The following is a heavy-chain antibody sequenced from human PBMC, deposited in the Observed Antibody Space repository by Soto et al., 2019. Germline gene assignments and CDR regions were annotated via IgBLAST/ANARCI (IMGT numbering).Heavy chain of an antibody. CDR2: VHHTGTA. CDR1: GGSIINNDYH. CDR3: AKLAGYCSGNSCHGDYAMDV. Sequence: SETLSLTCTVSGGSIINNDYHWGWIRQPPGKGLDWIGTVHHTGTAYYNPSLKSRVIISVDTSKSQFSLNLNSVTATDTAVYYCAKLAGYCSGNSCHGDYAMDVWGQGTTVTVSS. V-gene: IGHV4-39*01. J-gene: IGHJ6*02. D-gene: IGHD2-2*01.